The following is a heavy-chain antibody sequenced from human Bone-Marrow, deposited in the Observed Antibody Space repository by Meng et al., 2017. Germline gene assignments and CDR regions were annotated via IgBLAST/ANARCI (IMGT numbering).Heavy chain of an antibody. Sequence: SVKVSCKASGGTFSSYTISWVRQAPGQRLEWMGRIIPILGIANYAQKFQGRVTITADKSTSTAYMELSSLRSEDTAVYYCARSSIDSEMANDYWGQGTLVTVSS. CDR3: ARSSIDSEMANDY. J-gene: IGHJ4*02. CDR2: IIPILGIA. CDR1: GGTFSSYT. V-gene: IGHV1-69*02. D-gene: IGHD5-24*01.